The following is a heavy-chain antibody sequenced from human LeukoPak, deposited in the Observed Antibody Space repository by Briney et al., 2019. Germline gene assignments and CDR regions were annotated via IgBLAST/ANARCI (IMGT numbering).Heavy chain of an antibody. D-gene: IGHD3-22*01. J-gene: IGHJ4*02. V-gene: IGHV1-8*01. CDR1: GYTFTSYD. Sequence: ASVKVSCKASGYTFTSYDINWVRQATGQGLEWMGWMSPNSGNTGYAQKFQGRVTMTRNTSISTAYMELSSLRSEDTAVYYCARSSSPHYYDSSGYVYYFDYWGQGTLVTVSS. CDR2: MSPNSGNT. CDR3: ARSSSPHYYDSSGYVYYFDY.